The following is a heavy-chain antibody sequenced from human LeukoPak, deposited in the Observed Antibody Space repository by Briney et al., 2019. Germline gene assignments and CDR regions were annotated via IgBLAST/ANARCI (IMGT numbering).Heavy chain of an antibody. CDR1: GGSFSGYY. J-gene: IGHJ3*02. Sequence: SETLSLTCAVYGGSFSGYYWGWIRQPPGKGLEWIGEINHSGSTNYNPSLKSRVTISVDTSKNQFSLKLSSVTAADTAVYYCARDGGGSYVPTDAFDIWGQGTMVTVSS. CDR2: INHSGST. V-gene: IGHV4-34*01. CDR3: ARDGGGSYVPTDAFDI. D-gene: IGHD1-26*01.